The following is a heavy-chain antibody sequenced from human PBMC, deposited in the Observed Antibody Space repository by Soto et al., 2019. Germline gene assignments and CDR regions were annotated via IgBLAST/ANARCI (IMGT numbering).Heavy chain of an antibody. J-gene: IGHJ6*02. V-gene: IGHV3-23*01. CDR2: TSGSGDDI. CDR3: ARDVGNNGYYYGMEV. CDR1: GFTLSSYA. D-gene: IGHD6-13*01. Sequence: EVQLLESGGGLVQPGGSLRLSCAASGFTLSSYAMNWVRQAPGKGLEWVAVTSGSGDDINYADSVKGRFTISRDNSKNTLFLQMNTLRAEDTAAYFCARDVGNNGYYYGMEVWGQGTTVTVSS.